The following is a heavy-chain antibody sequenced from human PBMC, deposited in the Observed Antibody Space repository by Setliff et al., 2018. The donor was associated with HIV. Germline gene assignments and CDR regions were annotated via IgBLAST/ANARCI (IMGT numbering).Heavy chain of an antibody. V-gene: IGHV4-59*08. J-gene: IGHJ4*02. CDR2: IYGSGST. Sequence: SETLSLTCTVSGGSISSYYWSWIRQPPGKGLEWIGYIYGSGSTNYNPSLKSRVTISADTSKNQFSLKLNSVTAADTAVYYCASGREAVAGALHFDYWGQGPLVTVSS. CDR1: GGSISSYY. D-gene: IGHD6-19*01. CDR3: ASGREAVAGALHFDY.